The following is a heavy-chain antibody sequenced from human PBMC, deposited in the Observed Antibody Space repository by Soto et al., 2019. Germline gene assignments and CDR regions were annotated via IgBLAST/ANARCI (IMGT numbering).Heavy chain of an antibody. CDR3: AKDLRGYSYGSKVSYYYYGMDV. CDR2: ISYDGSNK. CDR1: GFPFSSYG. V-gene: IGHV3-30*18. Sequence: GGSLRLSCAASGFPFSSYGMHCVRQAPGKGLEWVAVISYDGSNKYYADSVTGRFTISRDNSKNTLYLQMNSLRAEDTAVYYCAKDLRGYSYGSKVSYYYYGMDVWGQGTTVTVSS. D-gene: IGHD5-18*01. J-gene: IGHJ6*02.